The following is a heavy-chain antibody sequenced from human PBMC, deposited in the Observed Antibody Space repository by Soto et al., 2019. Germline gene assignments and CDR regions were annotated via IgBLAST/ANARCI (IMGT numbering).Heavy chain of an antibody. Sequence: PGESLKISCKGSGYSFTSYWIGWVRQMLGKSLEWMGIIYPGDSDTRYSPSFQGQVTISADKSISTAYLQWSSLKASDTAMYYCARLNRDDNSSGYYANFDYWGQGTLVTVSS. V-gene: IGHV5-51*01. CDR3: ARLNRDDNSSGYYANFDY. D-gene: IGHD3-22*01. J-gene: IGHJ4*02. CDR2: IYPGDSDT. CDR1: GYSFTSYW.